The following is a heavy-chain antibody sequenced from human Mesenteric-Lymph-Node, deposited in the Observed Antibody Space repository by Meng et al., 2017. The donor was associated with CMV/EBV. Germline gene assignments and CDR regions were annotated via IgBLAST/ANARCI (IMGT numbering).Heavy chain of an antibody. CDR3: ARDSRVRGVNYYYYYGMDV. J-gene: IGHJ6*02. CDR1: GFTVSSNY. D-gene: IGHD3-10*01. V-gene: IGHV3-66*02. Sequence: GESLKISCAASGFTVSSNYMSWVRQAPGKGLEWVSVIYSGGSTYYADSVKGRFTISRDNSKNTLYLQMNSLRAEDTAVYYCARDSRVRGVNYYYYYGMDVWGQGTTVTVSS. CDR2: IYSGGST.